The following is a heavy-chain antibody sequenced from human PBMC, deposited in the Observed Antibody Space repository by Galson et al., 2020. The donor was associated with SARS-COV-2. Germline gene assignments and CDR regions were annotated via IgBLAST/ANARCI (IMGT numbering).Heavy chain of an antibody. D-gene: IGHD2-8*01. J-gene: IGHJ6*02. V-gene: IGHV3-21*01. CDR2: ISSSSSYI. Sequence: GESLKISCAASGFTFSSYSMNWVRQAPGKGLEWVSSISSSSSYIYYADSVKGRFTISRDNAKNSLYLQMNSLRAEDTAVYYCARDWAADCTNGVCSYYYGMDVWGQGTTVTVSS. CDR3: ARDWAADCTNGVCSYYYGMDV. CDR1: GFTFSSYS.